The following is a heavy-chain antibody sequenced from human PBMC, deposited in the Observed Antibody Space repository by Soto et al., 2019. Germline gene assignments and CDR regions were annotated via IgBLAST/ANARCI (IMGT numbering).Heavy chain of an antibody. CDR1: VFTFSSHA. V-gene: IGHV3-23*01. D-gene: IGHD1-7*01. CDR3: AKDPPWTVGTLAMDV. CDR2: FSGSGGNI. Sequence: GGSLRLACESCVFTFSSHAMDWVRQVPGKGLEWVSTFSGSGGNIYYGESVKGRFTISRDDPKNTLYLEMNSLRVEDTAVYYCAKDPPWTVGTLAMDVWGQGTTVTVSS. J-gene: IGHJ6*01.